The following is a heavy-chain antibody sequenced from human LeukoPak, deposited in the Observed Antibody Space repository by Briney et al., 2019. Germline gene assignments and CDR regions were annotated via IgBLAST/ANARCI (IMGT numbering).Heavy chain of an antibody. J-gene: IGHJ3*02. CDR1: GGSISSYY. D-gene: IGHD3-22*01. V-gene: IGHV4-59*01. CDR2: IYYSGST. Sequence: SETLSLTCTVSGGSISSYYWSWIRQPPGKGLEWIGYIYYSGSTNYNPSLKSRVTISVDTSENQFSLKLSSVTAADTAVYYCARESTMINAFDIWGQGTMVTVSS. CDR3: ARESTMINAFDI.